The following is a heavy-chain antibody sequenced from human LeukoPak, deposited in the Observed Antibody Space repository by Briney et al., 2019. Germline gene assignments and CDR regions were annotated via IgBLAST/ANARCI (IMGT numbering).Heavy chain of an antibody. J-gene: IGHJ4*02. CDR1: GGSISSTTYF. D-gene: IGHD6-13*01. V-gene: IGHV4-39*01. Sequence: SETLSLTCTVSGGSISSTTYFWGWIRQPPGKGLEWIGSIYYSGSPSYNPSLKSRVTISVDTSKNQLSLRLSSVTAADTAVYYCARHWSWYVDYWGQGTLVTVSS. CDR2: IYYSGSP. CDR3: ARHWSWYVDY.